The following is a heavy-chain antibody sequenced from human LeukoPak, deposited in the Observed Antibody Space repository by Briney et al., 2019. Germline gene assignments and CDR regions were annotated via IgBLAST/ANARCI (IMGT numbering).Heavy chain of an antibody. CDR1: GFTFSSYE. Sequence: GGSLRLSCAASGFTFSSYEMNWVRQAPGKGLEWVSYISGSGSTIYYADSVKGRFTISRDNAKNSLYLQMNSLRAEDTAVYYCARDLGIAVAPGYWGQGTLVTVSS. CDR2: ISGSGSTI. J-gene: IGHJ4*02. V-gene: IGHV3-48*03. CDR3: ARDLGIAVAPGY. D-gene: IGHD6-19*01.